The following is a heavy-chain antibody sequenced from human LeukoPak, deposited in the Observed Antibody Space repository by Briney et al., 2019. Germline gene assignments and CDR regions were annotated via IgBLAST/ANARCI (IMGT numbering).Heavy chain of an antibody. J-gene: IGHJ4*02. D-gene: IGHD3-3*01. CDR1: RFTYSSYW. CDR2: IKQDGSEK. V-gene: IGHV3-7*01. CDR3: ARGVRDFDY. Sequence: PGGSLRLSCAASRFTYSSYWTSWVRQAPGKGLEGVANIKQDGSEKYYVDSVKGRFTLSRENAKNSLYLQMNNLRAEDTGVYYCARGVRDFDYWGQGTLVTVSS.